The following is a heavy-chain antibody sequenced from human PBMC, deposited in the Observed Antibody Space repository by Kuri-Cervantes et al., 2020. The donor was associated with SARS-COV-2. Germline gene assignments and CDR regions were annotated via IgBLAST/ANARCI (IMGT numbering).Heavy chain of an antibody. V-gene: IGHV3-21*04. Sequence: GGSLRFSCAASGFTFSSYSMNWVRQAPGKGLEWVSSISSSSSYIYYADSVKGRFTISRDNSKNTLYLQMNSLRAEDTAVYYCANTASILWWCLDYWGQGTLVTVSS. CDR3: ANTASILWWCLDY. D-gene: IGHD2-21*01. J-gene: IGHJ4*02. CDR1: GFTFSSYS. CDR2: ISSSSSYI.